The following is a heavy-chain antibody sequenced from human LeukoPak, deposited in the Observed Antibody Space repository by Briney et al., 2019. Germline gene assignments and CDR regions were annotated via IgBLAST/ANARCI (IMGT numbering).Heavy chain of an antibody. J-gene: IGHJ4*02. CDR1: GFTFSSYG. V-gene: IGHV3-30*18. CDR3: AKPVAARRYNFDY. CDR2: ISYDGSNK. Sequence: GGSLRLSCAASGFTFSSYGMHWVRQAPGKGLEWVAVISYDGSNKYYADSVKGRFTISRDNSKNTLYLQMNSLRAEDTAVYYCAKPVAARRYNFDYWGQGTLVTVSS. D-gene: IGHD6-6*01.